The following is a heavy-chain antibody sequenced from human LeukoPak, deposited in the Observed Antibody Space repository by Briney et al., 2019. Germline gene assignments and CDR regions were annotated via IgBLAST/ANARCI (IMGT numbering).Heavy chain of an antibody. J-gene: IGHJ3*02. D-gene: IGHD4-23*01. CDR2: IYHSGGT. V-gene: IGHV4-30-2*02. CDR3: ARRGGNPLGAFDI. Sequence: SETLSPTCTVSGGSISSGGYYWSWIRQPPGKGLEWIGYIYHSGGTYYNPSLKSRVTISVDTSKNQFSLKLTSVTAADTAMYYCARRGGNPLGAFDIWGQGTMVTVSS. CDR1: GGSISSGGYY.